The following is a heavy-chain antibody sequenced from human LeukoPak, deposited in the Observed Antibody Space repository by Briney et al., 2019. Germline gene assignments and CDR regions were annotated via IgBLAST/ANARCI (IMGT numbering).Heavy chain of an antibody. Sequence: GGSLRLSCAASGFTFSGYPIHWVRQAPGKGLEWVAVISYDGSNKYYADSVKGRFTISRDNSKNTLYLQMNSLRAEDTAVYYCARGPYSSGWYTDFDYRGQGTLVTVSS. CDR3: ARGPYSSGWYTDFDY. V-gene: IGHV3-30-3*01. J-gene: IGHJ4*02. D-gene: IGHD6-19*01. CDR2: ISYDGSNK. CDR1: GFTFSGYP.